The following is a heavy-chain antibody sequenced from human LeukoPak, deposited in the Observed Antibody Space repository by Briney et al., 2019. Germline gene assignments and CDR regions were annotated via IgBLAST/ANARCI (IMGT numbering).Heavy chain of an antibody. J-gene: IGHJ4*02. Sequence: PGGSLRLSCAASGFTFSSYEMNWVRRAPGKGLEWVSYISSSGSTIYYADSVKGRFTISRDNAKNSLYLQMNSLRAEDTAVYYCAREGPPTDIPLDYWGQGTLVTVSS. D-gene: IGHD2-2*02. CDR2: ISSSGSTI. V-gene: IGHV3-48*03. CDR1: GFTFSSYE. CDR3: AREGPPTDIPLDY.